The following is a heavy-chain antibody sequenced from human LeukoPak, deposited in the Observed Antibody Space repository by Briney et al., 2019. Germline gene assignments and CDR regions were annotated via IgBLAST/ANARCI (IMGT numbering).Heavy chain of an antibody. Sequence: PSETLSLTCTVSGGSISSSSYYWGWIRKPPGKGLEWIGSIYYSGSTYYNPSLKSRVTISVDTSKNQFSLKLSSVTAADTAVYYCARGMGFDPWGQGTLVTVSS. J-gene: IGHJ5*02. D-gene: IGHD5-24*01. V-gene: IGHV4-39*01. CDR2: IYYSGST. CDR1: GGSISSSSYY. CDR3: ARGMGFDP.